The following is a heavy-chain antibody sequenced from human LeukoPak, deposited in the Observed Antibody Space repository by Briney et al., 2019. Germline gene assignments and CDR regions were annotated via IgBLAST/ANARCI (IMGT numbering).Heavy chain of an antibody. CDR2: IYYSGST. CDR1: GGSISSYY. Sequence: PSETLSLTCTVSGGSISSYYWSWIRQPPGKGLEWIGYIYYSGSTNYNPSLKSRVTISVDTSKNQFSLKLSSVTAADTAVYYCARVEMTTSGWFDPWGQGTLVTVSS. V-gene: IGHV4-59*01. J-gene: IGHJ5*02. D-gene: IGHD2/OR15-2a*01. CDR3: ARVEMTTSGWFDP.